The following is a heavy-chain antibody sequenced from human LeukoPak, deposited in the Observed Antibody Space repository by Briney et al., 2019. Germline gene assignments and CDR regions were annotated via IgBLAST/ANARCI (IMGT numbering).Heavy chain of an antibody. V-gene: IGHV3-30*02. CDR2: IRYDGSNK. D-gene: IGHD6-6*01. J-gene: IGHJ4*02. CDR3: AKPPRYSSSYPDY. Sequence: GGSLRLSCAASGLTFSSYGMHWVRQAPGKGLEWVAFIRYDGSNKYYADSVKGRFTISRDNSKNTLYLQMNSLRAEDTAVYYCAKPPRYSSSYPDYWGQGTLVTVSS. CDR1: GLTFSSYG.